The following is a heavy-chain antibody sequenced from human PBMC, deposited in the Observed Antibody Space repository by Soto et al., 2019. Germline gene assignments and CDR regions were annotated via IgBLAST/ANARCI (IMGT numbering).Heavy chain of an antibody. CDR3: ARGPGYCITSRCYNVSYGMDV. J-gene: IGHJ6*02. V-gene: IGHV3-30*03. Sequence: PGGSLRLSCEASGSAFSSFGMHWVRQAPGKGLEWVAIISHDGNDKYYGDSVKGRFTISRDNSKNTLYLQTNSLRVEDTAVYFCARGPGYCITSRCYNVSYGMDVLGQGSTLTVSS. CDR1: GSAFSSFG. D-gene: IGHD2-15*01. CDR2: ISHDGNDK.